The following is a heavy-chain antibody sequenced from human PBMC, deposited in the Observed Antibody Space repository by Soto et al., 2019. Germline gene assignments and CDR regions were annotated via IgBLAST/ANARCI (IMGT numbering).Heavy chain of an antibody. J-gene: IGHJ2*01. CDR2: IKSSGSPT. CDR1: GFTFSTYA. D-gene: IGHD3-10*01. V-gene: IGHV3-23*05. CDR3: AKTPRGGASGDWYFDL. Sequence: EVQLLESGGGWVQPGGSLRLSCAASGFTFSTYAMTWVRLAPGRGLEWVLGIKSSGSPTDYPESVKGRFTISRDNLMNTLFLEMNGLRAEDTAIYYCAKTPRGGASGDWYFDLWGRGTLVTVSS.